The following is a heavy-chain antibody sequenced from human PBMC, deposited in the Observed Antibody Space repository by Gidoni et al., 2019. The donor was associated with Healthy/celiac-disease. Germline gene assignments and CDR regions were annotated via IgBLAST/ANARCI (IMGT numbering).Heavy chain of an antibody. V-gene: IGHV3-9*01. Sequence: EVQLVESGGGLVQPGRSLRLSCAASGFTFDDYAMHWVRQAPGKGLEWVSGSSGNSGSIGYADSVKGRFTISRDNAKNSLYLQMNSLRAEDTALYYCAKDIGPGYWSGGSCYWNYYGMDVWGQGTTVTVSS. CDR1: GFTFDDYA. CDR3: AKDIGPGYWSGGSCYWNYYGMDV. D-gene: IGHD2-15*01. CDR2: SSGNSGSI. J-gene: IGHJ6*02.